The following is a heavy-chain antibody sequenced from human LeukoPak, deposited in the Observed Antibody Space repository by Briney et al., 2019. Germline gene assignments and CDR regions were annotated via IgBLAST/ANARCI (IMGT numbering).Heavy chain of an antibody. CDR1: GYTFTSYY. CDR2: INPSGGST. Sequence: GASVKVSCKASGYTFTSYYMHWVRQAPGQGLEWMGIINPSGGSTSYAQKFQGRVTMTRNTSTSTVYMELSSLRSEDTAVYYCARDPREYYDSSGFVAFDIWGQGTMVTVSS. J-gene: IGHJ3*02. V-gene: IGHV1-46*01. D-gene: IGHD3-22*01. CDR3: ARDPREYYDSSGFVAFDI.